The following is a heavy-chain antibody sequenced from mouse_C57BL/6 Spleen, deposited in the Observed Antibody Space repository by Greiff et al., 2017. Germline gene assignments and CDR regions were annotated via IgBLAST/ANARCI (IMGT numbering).Heavy chain of an antibody. V-gene: IGHV5-17*01. CDR1: GFTFSDYG. CDR2: ISSGSSTI. J-gene: IGHJ3*01. Sequence: EVQGVESGGGLVKPGGSLKLSCAASGFTFSDYGMHWVRQAPEKGLEWVAYISSGSSTIYYADTVKGRFTISRDNAKNTLFLQMTSLRSEDTAMYYCARALYYDFSSWFAYWGQGTLVTVSA. D-gene: IGHD2-4*01. CDR3: ARALYYDFSSWFAY.